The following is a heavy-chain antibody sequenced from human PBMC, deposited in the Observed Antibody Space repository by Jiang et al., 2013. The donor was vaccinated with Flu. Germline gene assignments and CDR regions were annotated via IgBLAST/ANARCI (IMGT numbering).Heavy chain of an antibody. CDR1: GGTFSSYA. V-gene: IGHV1-69*04. CDR2: IIPILGIA. Sequence: SGAEVKKPGSSVKVSCKASGGTFSSYAISWVRQAPGQGLEWMGRIIPILGIANYAQKFQGRVTITADKSTSTAYMELSSLRSEDTAVYYCARDVAPAVAASQDDAFDIWGQGTMVTVSS. D-gene: IGHD2-15*01. CDR3: ARDVAPAVAASQDDAFDI. J-gene: IGHJ3*02.